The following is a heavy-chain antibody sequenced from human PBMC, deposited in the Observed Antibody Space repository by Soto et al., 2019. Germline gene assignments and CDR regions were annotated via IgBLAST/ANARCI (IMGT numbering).Heavy chain of an antibody. Sequence: EVQLLESGGGLVQPGGSLRLSCAASGFTFSSYAMSWVRQAPGKGLEWVSAISGSGGSTYYADSVKGRFTISRDNSKNTLCLQMNSLRAEDTAVYYCAKDPTDDILTGYFTYFDYWGQGTLVTVSS. J-gene: IGHJ4*02. V-gene: IGHV3-23*01. CDR3: AKDPTDDILTGYFTYFDY. CDR2: ISGSGGST. CDR1: GFTFSSYA. D-gene: IGHD3-9*01.